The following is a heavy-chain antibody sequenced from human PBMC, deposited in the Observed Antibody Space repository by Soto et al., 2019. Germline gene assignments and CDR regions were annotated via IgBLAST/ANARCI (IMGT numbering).Heavy chain of an antibody. CDR2: ISSSGSTI. Sequence: EVQLVESGGGLVQPGGSLRLSCAASGFTFSSYEMNWVRQAPGKGLEWVSYISSSGSTIYYADSVKGRSTISRDNAKNSLYLQMNSLRAEDTAVYYCARGRGSGWHDRPQGFDYWGQGTLVTVSS. J-gene: IGHJ4*02. CDR1: GFTFSSYE. V-gene: IGHV3-48*03. CDR3: ARGRGSGWHDRPQGFDY. D-gene: IGHD6-19*01.